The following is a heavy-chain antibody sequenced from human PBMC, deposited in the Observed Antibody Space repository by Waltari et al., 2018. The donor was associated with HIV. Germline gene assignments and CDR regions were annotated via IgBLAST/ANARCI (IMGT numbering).Heavy chain of an antibody. CDR2: IYYKGGT. D-gene: IGHD3-10*01. CDR3: ARDFYGSGIGLSRGRRYFDP. J-gene: IGHJ5*02. Sequence: QVQLQESGPGLVKPSETLSLTCTVPGGSFSTYYWSWIRPPPGKGLEWMGYIYYKGGTKYNPSLKNRVTMTIDTSKTQFSLELSSVTTADTAIYYCARDFYGSGIGLSRGRRYFDPWGQGALVTVSS. CDR1: GGSFSTYY. V-gene: IGHV4-59*01.